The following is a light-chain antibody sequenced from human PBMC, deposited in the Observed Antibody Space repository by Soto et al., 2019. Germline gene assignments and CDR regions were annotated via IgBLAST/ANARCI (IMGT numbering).Light chain of an antibody. CDR2: EVS. CDR1: SSDVGGYNY. V-gene: IGLV2-8*01. J-gene: IGLJ1*01. CDR3: SSYAGSNINV. Sequence: QSALTQPPSASGSPGQSVAISCTGTSSDVGGYNYVSWYQQRPGKAPTLMIYEVSTRPSGVPDRFSGSKSGNTASLTVSGLQAEDEADYYCSSYAGSNINVFGTGTKVTVL.